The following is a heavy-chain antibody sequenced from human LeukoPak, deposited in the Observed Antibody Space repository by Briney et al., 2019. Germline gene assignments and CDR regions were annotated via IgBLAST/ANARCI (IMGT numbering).Heavy chain of an antibody. CDR3: ARYCSGGCYSGVDY. V-gene: IGHV3-7*02. J-gene: IGHJ4*02. CDR1: GFTFSTYW. CDR2: IKQDGSEK. Sequence: PGGSPRLSCAASGFTFSTYWMSWVRQAPGKGLEWVANIKQDGSEKYYVDSVKGRFTISRDNSKNTLYLQMDTLGAEDTAVYYCARYCSGGCYSGVDYWGQGTLVTVPS. D-gene: IGHD2-15*01.